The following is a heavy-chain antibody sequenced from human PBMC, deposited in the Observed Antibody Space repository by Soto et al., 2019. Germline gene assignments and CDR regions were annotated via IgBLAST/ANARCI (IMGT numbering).Heavy chain of an antibody. CDR1: GGSISSGGYY. J-gene: IGHJ3*02. Sequence: KASETLSLTCTVSGGSISSGGYYWSWIRQHPGKGLEWIGYIYYSGSTYYNPSLKSRVTISVDTSKNQFSLKLSSVTAADTAVYYCARDGWGDYDDAFDIWGQGTMVTVSS. D-gene: IGHD3-16*01. CDR3: ARDGWGDYDDAFDI. V-gene: IGHV4-31*03. CDR2: IYYSGST.